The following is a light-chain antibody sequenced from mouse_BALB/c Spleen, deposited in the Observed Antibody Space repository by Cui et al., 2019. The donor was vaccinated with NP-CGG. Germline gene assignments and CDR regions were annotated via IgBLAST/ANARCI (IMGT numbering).Light chain of an antibody. J-gene: IGLJ1*01. CDR3: ALWYSNHWV. CDR1: TGTVTTSNY. CDR2: GTN. Sequence: QAVLTQESALPTPPGETVTLTCRPSTGTVTTSNYANWVQEKPNNLFTVLIGGTNNQAPGVPARFSGSLIGDKAALTITGAQTEDEAIYFCALWYSNHWVFGGGTKLTVL. V-gene: IGLV1*01.